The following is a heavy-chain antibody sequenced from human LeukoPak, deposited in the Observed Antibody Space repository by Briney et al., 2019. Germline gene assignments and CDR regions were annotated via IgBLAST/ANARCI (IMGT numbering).Heavy chain of an antibody. V-gene: IGHV5-51*01. CDR3: ARPATAMVPYYFDY. Sequence: GESLQISCKGSGSSFASYWIGWVRQLPGKGLEWMGIIYPGDSDTRYSPSFQGQVTISADKSISTAYLQWSSLKASDTAMYYCARPATAMVPYYFDYWGQGTLVTVSS. J-gene: IGHJ4*02. CDR2: IYPGDSDT. CDR1: GSSFASYW. D-gene: IGHD5-18*01.